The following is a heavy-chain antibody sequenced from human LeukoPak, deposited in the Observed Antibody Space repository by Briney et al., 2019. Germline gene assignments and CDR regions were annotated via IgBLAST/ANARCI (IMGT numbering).Heavy chain of an antibody. CDR1: GGSFSGYY. CDR3: ARGDPRSVITIFGVVFTFLFVD. CDR2: IKHSGST. Sequence: SPTLSLTCALYGGSFSGYYWGWIRHPPGDWREWSGEIKHSGSTNNNPSLKSRVTISAGPSNNQFCLKLRSVTATRPRVTYRARGDPRSVITIFGVVFTFLFVDWGKGTMVTV. D-gene: IGHD3-3*01. V-gene: IGHV4-34*01. J-gene: IGHJ4*02.